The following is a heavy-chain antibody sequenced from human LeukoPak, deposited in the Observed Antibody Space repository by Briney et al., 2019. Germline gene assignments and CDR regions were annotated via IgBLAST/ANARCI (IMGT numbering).Heavy chain of an antibody. J-gene: IGHJ4*02. CDR1: GFTFSSYE. D-gene: IGHD4-17*01. V-gene: IGHV3-48*03. CDR2: ISSSANTV. CDR3: ARDLSGYGDYFLDS. Sequence: GGSLRLSCAASGFTFSSYELTWVRQAPGQGLEWVSFISSSANTVYYADSVKGRFVISRANANNLLFLQMNSLRVEDTATYYCARDLSGYGDYFLDSWGPGTLVTVSS.